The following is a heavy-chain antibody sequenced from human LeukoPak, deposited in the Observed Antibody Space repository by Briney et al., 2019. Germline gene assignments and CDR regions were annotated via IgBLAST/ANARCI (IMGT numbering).Heavy chain of an antibody. J-gene: IGHJ6*03. D-gene: IGHD5-12*01. V-gene: IGHV4-4*07. CDR3: ARRSRATHYYYYMDV. Sequence: SETLSLTCTVSGGSISSYYWSWIRQPAGKGLEWIGRIYTSGSTNYNPSLKSRVTMSVDTSKNQFSLKLSSVTAADTAVYYCARRSRATHYYYYMDVWGKGTTVTVSS. CDR1: GGSISSYY. CDR2: IYTSGST.